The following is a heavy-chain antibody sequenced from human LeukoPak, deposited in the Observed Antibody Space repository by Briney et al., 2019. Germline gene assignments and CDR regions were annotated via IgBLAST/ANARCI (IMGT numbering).Heavy chain of an antibody. Sequence: ASVKVSCKASGYTFTSYYMYCVRQAPGQGLEWMGRINPSGGSTNYAQKFQGRVTITADESTSTAYMELSSLRSEDTAVYYCARGSGGSYQGSAFDIWGQGTMVTVSS. CDR3: ARGSGGSYQGSAFDI. D-gene: IGHD1-26*01. V-gene: IGHV1-46*01. CDR1: GYTFTSYY. J-gene: IGHJ3*02. CDR2: INPSGGST.